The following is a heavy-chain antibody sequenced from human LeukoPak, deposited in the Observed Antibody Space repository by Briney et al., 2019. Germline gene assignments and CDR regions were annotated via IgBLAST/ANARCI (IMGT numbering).Heavy chain of an antibody. J-gene: IGHJ4*02. D-gene: IGHD3-10*01. V-gene: IGHV1-24*01. Sequence: ASVKVSCKASGYTFIGYYIHWVRQAPGKGLEWMGGFDPEDGETIYAQKFQGRVTMTEDTSTDTAYMELSSLRSEDTAVYYCATGSFLAAHGDYWGQGTLVTVSS. CDR3: ATGSFLAAHGDY. CDR2: FDPEDGET. CDR1: GYTFIGYY.